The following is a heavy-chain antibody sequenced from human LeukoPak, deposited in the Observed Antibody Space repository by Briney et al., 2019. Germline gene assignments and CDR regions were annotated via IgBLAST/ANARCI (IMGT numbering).Heavy chain of an antibody. CDR3: AKVDGYYYYMDV. V-gene: IGHV3-30*02. Sequence: GGSLRLSCAASGFTFSSYGMHWVRQAPGKGLEWVAVIWYGGSNKYYADSVRGRFTISRDNSKNTLYLQMNSLRAEDTAVYYCAKVDGYYYYMDVWGKGTTVTVSS. CDR2: IWYGGSNK. CDR1: GFTFSSYG. D-gene: IGHD5-24*01. J-gene: IGHJ6*03.